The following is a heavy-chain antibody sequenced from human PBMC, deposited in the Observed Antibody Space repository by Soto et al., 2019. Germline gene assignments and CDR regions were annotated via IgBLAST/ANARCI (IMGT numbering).Heavy chain of an antibody. Sequence: QITLKESGPTLVKPTQTLTLTCTFSGFSLSSTRMAVGWIRQPPGKALKWLALIYWDDDKRYSPFLKSRLTITKDTSKNQVVLTMSNMDPVDTARYYCAHIVVAGVGYYFDYWGQGTLVTVSS. CDR2: IYWDDDK. CDR1: GFSLSSTRMA. D-gene: IGHD6-19*01. V-gene: IGHV2-5*02. J-gene: IGHJ4*02. CDR3: AHIVVAGVGYYFDY.